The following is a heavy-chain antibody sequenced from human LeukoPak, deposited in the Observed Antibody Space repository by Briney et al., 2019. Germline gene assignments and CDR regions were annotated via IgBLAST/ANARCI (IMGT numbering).Heavy chain of an antibody. Sequence: GGSLTLSLAASGFTFSNAWMSWVSQAPGEGLEWVGRIKSKTDGGTTDYAAPVKGRFTTSRDDSKNTLYLQMTSLKTEDTAVYYCTTEDLQVRGVIHHDHWGQGTLVTVSS. CDR3: TTEDLQVRGVIHHDH. V-gene: IGHV3-15*01. J-gene: IGHJ4*02. CDR2: IKSKTDGGTT. D-gene: IGHD3-10*01. CDR1: GFTFSNAW.